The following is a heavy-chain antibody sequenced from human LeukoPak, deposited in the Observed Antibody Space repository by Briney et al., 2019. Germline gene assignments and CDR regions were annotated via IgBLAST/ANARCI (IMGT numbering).Heavy chain of an antibody. CDR1: GFTFSSYG. CDR2: ISSSGSTI. V-gene: IGHV3-48*04. CDR3: AKVSEYEYYYDSSGYIDY. Sequence: GGSLRLSCAASGFTFSSYGMHWVRQAPGKGLEWVSYISSSGSTIYYADSVKGRFTISRDNAKNSLYLQMNSLRAEDTAVYYCAKVSEYEYYYDSSGYIDYWGQGTLVTVSS. J-gene: IGHJ4*02. D-gene: IGHD3-22*01.